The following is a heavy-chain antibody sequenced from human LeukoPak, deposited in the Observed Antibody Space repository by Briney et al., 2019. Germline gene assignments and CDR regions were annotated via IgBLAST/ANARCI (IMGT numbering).Heavy chain of an antibody. CDR2: IYYSGST. D-gene: IGHD3-22*01. Sequence: SETLSLTCAVYGGSFSGYYWSWIRQPPGKGLEWIGYIYYSGSTYYNPSLKSRVTISVDTSKNQFSLKLSSVTAADTAVYYCARSTYYYDSSGYSSDYWGQGTLVTVSS. J-gene: IGHJ4*02. CDR1: GGSFSGYY. CDR3: ARSTYYYDSSGYSSDY. V-gene: IGHV4-30-4*01.